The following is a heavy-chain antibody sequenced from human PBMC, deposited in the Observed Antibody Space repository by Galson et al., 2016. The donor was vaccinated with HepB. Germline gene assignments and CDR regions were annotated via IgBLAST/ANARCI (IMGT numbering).Heavy chain of an antibody. CDR3: ARDSPIWD. Sequence: SLRLSCAASGFTFSTYGMHWVRQAPGKGLEWVAVIWYDGSEKYYADSVKGRFTISRDNSKNSLYLQMNSLRVEDTAMYYCARDSPIWDWGQGTLVTVSS. D-gene: IGHD3-9*01. V-gene: IGHV3-33*01. J-gene: IGHJ4*02. CDR2: IWYDGSEK. CDR1: GFTFSTYG.